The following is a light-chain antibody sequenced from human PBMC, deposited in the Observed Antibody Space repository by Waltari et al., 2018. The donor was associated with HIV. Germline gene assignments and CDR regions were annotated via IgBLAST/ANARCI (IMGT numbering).Light chain of an antibody. V-gene: IGLV1-40*01. CDR2: GNS. J-gene: IGLJ3*02. CDR1: SSHTTAAYH. CDR3: QSYDRSLSAWV. Sequence: QSVLAQPPSVSGAPGQRVPIPCTGRSSHTTAAYHVYWYQHLPGTAPKLLIYGNSNRPSGVPNRFSGSKSDTSASLAITGLQAEDEADYYCQSYDRSLSAWVFGGGTRLNVL.